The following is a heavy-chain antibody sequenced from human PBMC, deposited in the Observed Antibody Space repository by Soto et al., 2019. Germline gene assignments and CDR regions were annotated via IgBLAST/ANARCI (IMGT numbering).Heavy chain of an antibody. CDR2: IYYSGST. V-gene: IGHV4-31*01. Sequence: QVHLQESGPGLVKPSQTLSLTCTVSGGSISSGNYYWSWIRQHPGKGLEWIGFIYYSGSTYYNPSLKRPVSISVDTSKNQFSLKLTSVTAADTAVYYCARGGSSRYMDVWGTGTTVTVSS. J-gene: IGHJ6*03. CDR1: GGSISSGNYY. CDR3: ARGGSSRYMDV. D-gene: IGHD1-26*01.